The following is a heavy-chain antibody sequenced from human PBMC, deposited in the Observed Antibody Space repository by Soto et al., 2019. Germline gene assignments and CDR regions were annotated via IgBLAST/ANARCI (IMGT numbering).Heavy chain of an antibody. D-gene: IGHD1-20*01. Sequence: GGSLRLSCAASEFTFDKYYMTWVRQAPGKGPEWVANIKPDGSEQYYVDSVKGRFTISRDSANNPLYLQMNSLRAEDTAVYFCARGNWNYYYGFDVWGQGTTVTVSS. V-gene: IGHV3-7*01. CDR1: EFTFDKYY. CDR3: ARGNWNYYYGFDV. CDR2: IKPDGSEQ. J-gene: IGHJ6*02.